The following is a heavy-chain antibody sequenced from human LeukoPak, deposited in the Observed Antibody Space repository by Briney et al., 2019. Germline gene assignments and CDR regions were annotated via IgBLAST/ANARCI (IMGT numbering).Heavy chain of an antibody. CDR3: ARDWDSSGWLFDY. D-gene: IGHD6-19*01. J-gene: IGHJ4*02. Sequence: SGGSLRLSCAASGFTFSSYWMSWVRQAPGKGLEWVANIKQDGSEKYYVDSVKGRFTISRDNVKNSLYLQMNSLRAEDTAVYYCARDWDSSGWLFDYWGQGTLVTVSS. V-gene: IGHV3-7*01. CDR2: IKQDGSEK. CDR1: GFTFSSYW.